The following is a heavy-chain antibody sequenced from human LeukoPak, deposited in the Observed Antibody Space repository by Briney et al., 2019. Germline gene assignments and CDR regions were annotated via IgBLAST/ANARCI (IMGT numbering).Heavy chain of an antibody. J-gene: IGHJ4*02. CDR3: ARGAYSSGSYYFDH. D-gene: IGHD6-19*01. CDR1: GGSFSGYY. V-gene: IGHV4-34*01. Sequence: SETLSLTCAVYGGSFSGYYWSWIRQPPGKGLEWIGEINHSGSTNYNPSLKSRVTISIDTSNNHLSLKLNSVTAADTAVYYCARGAYSSGSYYFDHWGQGTLVTVSS. CDR2: INHSGST.